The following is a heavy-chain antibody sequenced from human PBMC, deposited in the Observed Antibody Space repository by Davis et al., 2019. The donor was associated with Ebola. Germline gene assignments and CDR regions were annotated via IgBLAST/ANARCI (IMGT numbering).Heavy chain of an antibody. J-gene: IGHJ4*02. V-gene: IGHV4-34*01. CDR1: GGTFSDYY. CDR2: VDHSGNT. CDR3: ARVRTGPDGYFDY. D-gene: IGHD1/OR15-1a*01. Sequence: GSLRLSCAVYGGTFSDYYLSWIRQPLGKGLEWIGEVDHSGNTNYNPSFKSRVIVSEDASKNQFSLKLTSVTAADTAVYYCARVRTGPDGYFDYWGQGILVTVSS.